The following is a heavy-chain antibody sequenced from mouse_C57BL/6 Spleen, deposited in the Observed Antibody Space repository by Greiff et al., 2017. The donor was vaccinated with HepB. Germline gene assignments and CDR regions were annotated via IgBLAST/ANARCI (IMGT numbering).Heavy chain of an antibody. Sequence: EVKLQESGPGLVKPSQSLSLTCSVTGYSITSGYYWNWIRQFPGNKLEWMGYISYDGSNNYNPSLKNRISITRDTSKNQFFLKLNSVTTEDTATYYCARNDYGREYYFDYWGQGTTLTVSS. D-gene: IGHD2-4*01. CDR2: ISYDGSN. CDR3: ARNDYGREYYFDY. CDR1: GYSITSGYY. V-gene: IGHV3-6*01. J-gene: IGHJ2*01.